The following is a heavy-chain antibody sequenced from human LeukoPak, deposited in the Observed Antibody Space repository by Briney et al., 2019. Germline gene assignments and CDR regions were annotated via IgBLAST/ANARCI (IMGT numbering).Heavy chain of an antibody. CDR1: GFTFLNSW. Sequence: GGSLRLSCAASGFTFLNSWMSWVRQAPGKGLEWVSAISGSGGSTYYADSVKGRFTISRDNSKNTLYLQMNSLRAEDTAVYYCARRINYYDSSGYYRDAFDIWGQGTMVTVSS. CDR3: ARRINYYDSSGYYRDAFDI. CDR2: ISGSGGST. D-gene: IGHD3-22*01. J-gene: IGHJ3*02. V-gene: IGHV3-23*01.